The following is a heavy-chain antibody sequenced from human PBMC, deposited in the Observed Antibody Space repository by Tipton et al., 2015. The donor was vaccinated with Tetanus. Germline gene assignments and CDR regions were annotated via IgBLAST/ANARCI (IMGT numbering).Heavy chain of an antibody. CDR3: ITEGYDYGSGSYYNPGS. D-gene: IGHD3-10*01. CDR2: IKSKTDGGTT. CDR1: GFAFSNAW. V-gene: IGHV3-15*01. Sequence: VQLVQSGGGLVKPGGSVRLSCAASGFAFSNAWMSWVRQAPGKGLEWVGRIKSKTDGGTTDYAAPVKGRFTIARDDSKNTLYLQRNSRKTEDTAGFYCITEGYDYGSGSYYNPGSWGQPPLLTVSS. J-gene: IGHJ5*02.